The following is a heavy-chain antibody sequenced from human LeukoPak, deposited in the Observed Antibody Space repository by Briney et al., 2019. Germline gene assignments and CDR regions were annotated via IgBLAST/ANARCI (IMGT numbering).Heavy chain of an antibody. D-gene: IGHD1-26*01. J-gene: IGHJ6*02. V-gene: IGHV3-30*03. CDR3: AHLVWEYVGGLDV. CDR1: GFTFSSYG. CDR2: ISYDGSNK. Sequence: PGGSLRLSCAASGFTFSSYGMHWVRQAPGKGLEWVAVISYDGSNKYYADSVKGRFTISRDNSKNTLYLQMHSLRVEDTAVYYCAHLVWEYVGGLDVWGQGTTVTVSS.